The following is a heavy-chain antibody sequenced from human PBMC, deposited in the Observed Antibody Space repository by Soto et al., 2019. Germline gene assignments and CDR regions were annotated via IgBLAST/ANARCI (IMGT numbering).Heavy chain of an antibody. CDR3: AIGFGDYGNWFDP. D-gene: IGHD3-10*01. CDR2: IYYSGST. V-gene: IGHV4-61*01. J-gene: IGHJ5*02. Sequence: SETLSLTCTVSGGSVSSGSYYWSWIRQPPGKGLEWIGYIYYSGSTNYNPSLKSRVTISVDTSKNQFSLKLSSATAADTAVYYCAIGFGDYGNWFDPWGQGTLVTVS. CDR1: GGSVSSGSYY.